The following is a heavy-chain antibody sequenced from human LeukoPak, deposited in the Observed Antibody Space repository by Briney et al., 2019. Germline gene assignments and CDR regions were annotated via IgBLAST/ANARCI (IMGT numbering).Heavy chain of an antibody. J-gene: IGHJ4*02. CDR2: ISSSSNYI. V-gene: IGHV3-21*01. CDR1: GFTSSTYT. Sequence: PGGSLRLSCAVSGFTSSTYTMNWVRQAPGKGLEWVSSISSSSNYIYYADSVRGRFTISRDNAKNSLSLQMNSLRAEDTAVYYCARADWDTAMIDYWGQGTLVTVSS. D-gene: IGHD5-18*01. CDR3: ARADWDTAMIDY.